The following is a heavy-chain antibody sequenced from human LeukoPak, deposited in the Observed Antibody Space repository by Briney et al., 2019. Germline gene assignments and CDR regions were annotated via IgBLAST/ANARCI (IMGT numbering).Heavy chain of an antibody. CDR3: AKDLGYCTNGVCYVQGLDV. CDR2: INPNSGGT. D-gene: IGHD2-8*01. V-gene: IGHV1-2*06. J-gene: IGHJ6*04. Sequence: ASVKVSCKASGYTFTGYYMHWLRQAPGQGLEWMGRINPNSGGTNYAQKFQGRVTMTRDTSISTAYMELSRLRSDDTAVYYCAKDLGYCTNGVCYVQGLDVWGKGTTVTVSS. CDR1: GYTFTGYY.